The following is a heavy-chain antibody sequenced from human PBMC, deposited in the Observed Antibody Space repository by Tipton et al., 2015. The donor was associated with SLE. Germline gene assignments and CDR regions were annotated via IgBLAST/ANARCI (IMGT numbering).Heavy chain of an antibody. D-gene: IGHD1-26*01. J-gene: IGHJ3*02. CDR1: GFTFDDCG. CDR2: INWNGGST. V-gene: IGHV3-20*04. CDR3: ARVSLSGARDAFDI. Sequence: GSLRLSCAASGFTFDDCGMNWVRQAPGKGLEWVSAINWNGGSTAYADSVKGRFSISRDNAKNSLYLQMNSLRAEDTALYYCARVSLSGARDAFDIWGQGTMVTVSS.